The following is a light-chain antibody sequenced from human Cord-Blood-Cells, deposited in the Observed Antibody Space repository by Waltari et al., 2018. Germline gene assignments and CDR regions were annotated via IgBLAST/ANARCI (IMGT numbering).Light chain of an antibody. V-gene: IGLV2-11*01. Sequence: QSALTQPRSVSGSPGQSVTISCTGTSSDVGGYNYVSWYQQHPGKAPKLMIYDVSKRPSGVPDRFSGSKSGHTASLTISGLQAEDEADYYCCSYAGSYTVFGGVTKLTVL. CDR1: SSDVGGYNY. J-gene: IGLJ3*02. CDR3: CSYAGSYTV. CDR2: DVS.